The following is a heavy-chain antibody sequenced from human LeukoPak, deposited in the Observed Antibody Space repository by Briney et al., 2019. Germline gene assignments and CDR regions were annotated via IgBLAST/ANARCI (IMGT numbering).Heavy chain of an antibody. CDR2: IYSGGST. CDR3: ARGGPITGHFDY. J-gene: IGHJ4*02. Sequence: GGSLRLSCAASGFTFSNAWMSWVRQAPGKGPEWVSVIYSGGSTYYADSVKGRFTISRDNSKNTLYLQMNSLRAEDTAVYYCARGGPITGHFDYWGQGTLVTVSS. CDR1: GFTFSNAW. D-gene: IGHD1-20*01. V-gene: IGHV3-66*02.